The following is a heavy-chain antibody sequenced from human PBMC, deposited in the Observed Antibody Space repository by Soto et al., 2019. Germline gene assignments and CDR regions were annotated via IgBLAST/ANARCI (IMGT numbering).Heavy chain of an antibody. CDR2: IYYSGST. CDR3: ARDRAFGGVIVYYGMDV. V-gene: IGHV4-59*01. D-gene: IGHD3-16*02. J-gene: IGHJ6*02. CDR1: GCSISIYY. Sequence: PSETLSLTCTVSGCSISIYYWRWIRQPPGKGLEWIGYIYYSGSTNYNPSLKSRVTISVDTSKNQFSLKLSSVTAADTAVYYCARDRAFGGVIVYYGMDVWGQGTTVTVSS.